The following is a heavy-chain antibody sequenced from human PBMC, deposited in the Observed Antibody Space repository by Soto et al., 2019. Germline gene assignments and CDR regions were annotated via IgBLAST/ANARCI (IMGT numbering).Heavy chain of an antibody. CDR1: GFTFSSYA. V-gene: IGHV3-23*01. CDR2: ISGSGGST. J-gene: IGHJ6*02. D-gene: IGHD2-8*01. CDR3: AKDDPLMVPGELYGMGV. Sequence: GGSLRLSCAASGFTFSSYAMSWVRQAPGKGLEWVSAISGSGGSTYYADSVKGRFTISRDNSKNTLYLQMNSLRAEDTAVYYCAKDDPLMVPGELYGMGVWGQGTTVTVSS.